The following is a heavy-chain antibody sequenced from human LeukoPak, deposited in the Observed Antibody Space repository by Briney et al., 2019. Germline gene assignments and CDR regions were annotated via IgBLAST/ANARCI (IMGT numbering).Heavy chain of an antibody. V-gene: IGHV3-66*01. CDR1: EFSVGSNY. D-gene: IGHD3-10*01. CDR3: ARAGGPAYGSGSYYPFDY. CDR2: IYSGGST. Sequence: GGSLRLSCAASEFSVGSNYMTWVRQAPGKGLEWVSLIYSGGSTYYADSVKGRFTISRDNSKNTLYLQMNSLRAEDTAVYYCARAGGPAYGSGSYYPFDYWGQGTLVTVSS. J-gene: IGHJ4*02.